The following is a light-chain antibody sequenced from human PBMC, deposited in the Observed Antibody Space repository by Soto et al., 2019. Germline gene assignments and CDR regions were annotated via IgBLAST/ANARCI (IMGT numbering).Light chain of an antibody. CDR1: SSDVGGYKY. CDR2: TVN. Sequence: QSALTPPASVSGSPGQSTTISCTGTSSDVGGYKYVSWYQQHPGKAPKLLIYTVNNRPSGVSNRFSGSKSGNTASLTISGLQAEDEADYYCNSYTSSSSYVFGTGTKVTVL. V-gene: IGLV2-14*01. CDR3: NSYTSSSSYV. J-gene: IGLJ1*01.